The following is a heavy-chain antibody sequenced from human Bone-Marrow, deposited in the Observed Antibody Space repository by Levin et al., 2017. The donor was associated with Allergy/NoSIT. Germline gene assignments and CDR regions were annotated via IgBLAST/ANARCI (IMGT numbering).Heavy chain of an antibody. D-gene: IGHD3-16*01. CDR1: GFSLSPRGVG. CDR2: IYWVDDK. J-gene: IGHJ4*02. CDR3: AHRRIWDSFDY. Sequence: SGPTLVKPTQTLTLTCTFSGFSLSPRGVGVGWIRPPPGKALEWLALIYWVDDKRYSPSLKSRLTITKDTSKNQVVLTMTNMDPVDTATYYCAHRRIWDSFDYWGQGTLVTVSS. V-gene: IGHV2-5*02.